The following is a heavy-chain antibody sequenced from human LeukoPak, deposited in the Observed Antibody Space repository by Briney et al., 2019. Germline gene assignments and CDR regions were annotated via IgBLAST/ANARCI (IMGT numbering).Heavy chain of an antibody. CDR2: ISSSSSYI. D-gene: IGHD1-26*01. J-gene: IGHJ6*03. CDR3: AKGPRGGYYYMDV. Sequence: GSLRLFRAASGFHFRRHYQNWVRQAPGEGVGWGSSISSSSSYIYYADSVKGRFTISRDNSKNTLYLQMNSLRAEDTAVYYCAKGPRGGYYYMDVWGKGTTVTVSS. CDR1: GFHFRRHY. V-gene: IGHV3-21*01.